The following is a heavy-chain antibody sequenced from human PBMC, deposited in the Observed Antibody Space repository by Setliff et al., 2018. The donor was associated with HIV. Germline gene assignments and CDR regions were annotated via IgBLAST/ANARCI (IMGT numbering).Heavy chain of an antibody. V-gene: IGHV4-4*07. CDR3: ARQSVRGGYYYGSGSYYREYFQQ. CDR2: IFGSGTT. J-gene: IGHJ1*01. Sequence: SETLSLTCTLSGGSFGDYHWSWIRQPAGRGLEWIGRIFGSGTTDYKFSLKSRVTISVDTSQNQFSLKLSSVTAADTAVYYCARQSVRGGYYYGSGSYYREYFQQWGQGTLVTVSS. D-gene: IGHD3-10*01. CDR1: GGSFGDYH.